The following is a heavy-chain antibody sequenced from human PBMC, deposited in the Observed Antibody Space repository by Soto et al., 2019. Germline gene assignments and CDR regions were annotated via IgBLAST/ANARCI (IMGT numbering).Heavy chain of an antibody. CDR3: AKGPVPLYYYYGMDV. J-gene: IGHJ6*02. CDR2: ISYDGSNK. CDR1: GFTFSSYG. V-gene: IGHV3-30*18. Sequence: QVQLVESGGGVVQPGRSLRLSCAASGFTFSSYGMHWVRQAPGKGLEWVAVISYDGSNKYYADSVKGRFTISRDNSKNTLDLQMNSLRAEDTAVYYCAKGPVPLYYYYGMDVWGQGTTVTVSS. D-gene: IGHD4-17*01.